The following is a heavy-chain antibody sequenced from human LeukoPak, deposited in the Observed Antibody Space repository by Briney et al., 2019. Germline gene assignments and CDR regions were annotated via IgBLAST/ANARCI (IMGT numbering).Heavy chain of an antibody. CDR3: ARDIVVVPAAPFDP. CDR1: GFTFSSYW. Sequence: GGSLRLSCAASGFTFSSYWMSWVRQAPGKGLEWLANIKQDGSEKYYVDSVKGRFTISRDNAKNSLYLQMNSLRAEDTAVYYCARDIVVVPAAPFDPWGQGTLVTVSS. CDR2: IKQDGSEK. D-gene: IGHD2-2*01. V-gene: IGHV3-7*01. J-gene: IGHJ5*02.